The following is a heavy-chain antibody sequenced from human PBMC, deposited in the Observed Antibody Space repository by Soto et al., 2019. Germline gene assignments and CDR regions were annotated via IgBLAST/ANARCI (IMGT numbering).Heavy chain of an antibody. CDR2: IIPIFGTA. D-gene: IGHD5-18*01. V-gene: IGHV1-69*12. Sequence: QVQLVQSGAEVKKPGSSVKVSCKASGGTFSSYAISWVRQAPGQGLEWMGGIIPIFGTANYAQKFQGRVTITADESTSTAYMELSSLRSEDTAVYYCARELEDTAMVKENYYYYYGMDVWGQGTTVTVSS. J-gene: IGHJ6*02. CDR3: ARELEDTAMVKENYYYYYGMDV. CDR1: GGTFSSYA.